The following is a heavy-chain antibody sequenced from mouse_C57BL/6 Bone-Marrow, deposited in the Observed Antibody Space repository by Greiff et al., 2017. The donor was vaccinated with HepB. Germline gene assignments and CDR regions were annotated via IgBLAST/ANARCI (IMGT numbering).Heavy chain of an antibody. J-gene: IGHJ4*01. D-gene: IGHD2-2*01. CDR2: SRNKANDYTT. CDR1: GFTFSDFY. CDR3: ARDAGAGYDEGYYYAMDY. V-gene: IGHV7-1*01. Sequence: EVQGVESGGGLVQSGRSLRLSCATSGFTFSDFYMEWVRQAPGKGLEWIAASRNKANDYTTEYSASVKGRFIVSRDTSQSILYLQMNALRAEDTAIYYCARDAGAGYDEGYYYAMDYWGQGTSVTVSS.